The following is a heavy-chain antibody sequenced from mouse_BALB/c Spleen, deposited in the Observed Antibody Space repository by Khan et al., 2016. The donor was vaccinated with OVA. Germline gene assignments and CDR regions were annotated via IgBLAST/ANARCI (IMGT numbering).Heavy chain of an antibody. CDR2: ISYSGNT. D-gene: IGHD1-1*01. Sequence: EVKLQESGPGLVKPSQSLSLTCTVTGYSITSDYAWNWIRQFPENKLEWMGYISYSGNTKYNPSLKSRFSITRDTSKNQFFLQLNSVTIEDTATYYCARVYGGDFDYWGQGTTLTVSS. V-gene: IGHV3-2*02. CDR1: GYSITSDYA. CDR3: ARVYGGDFDY. J-gene: IGHJ2*01.